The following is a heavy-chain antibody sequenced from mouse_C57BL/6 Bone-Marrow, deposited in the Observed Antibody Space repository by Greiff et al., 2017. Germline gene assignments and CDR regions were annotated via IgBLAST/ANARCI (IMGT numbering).Heavy chain of an antibody. J-gene: IGHJ4*01. CDR1: GYTFTSYG. CDR2: IYPRSGNT. V-gene: IGHV1-81*01. Sequence: QVQLQQSGAELARPGASVKLSCKASGYTFTSYGISWVKQRTGPGLEWIGEIYPRSGNTYYNEKFKGKATLTADKSSSTAYMELRSLKSEDSAVYFCANYYYGSSYDAMDYWGQGTSVTVSS. CDR3: ANYYYGSSYDAMDY. D-gene: IGHD1-1*01.